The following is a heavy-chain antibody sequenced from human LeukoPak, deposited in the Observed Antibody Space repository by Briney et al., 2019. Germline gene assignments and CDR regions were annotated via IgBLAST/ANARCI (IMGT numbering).Heavy chain of an antibody. D-gene: IGHD2-15*01. CDR2: ISSSSSYI. CDR3: AKSGLNRFDY. V-gene: IGHV3-21*04. CDR1: GFTFSSYS. Sequence: GSLRLSCAASGFTFSSYSMNWVRQAPGKGLEWVSSISSSSSYIYYADSVKGRFTISRDDSENTLYLQMNSLRAEDTAVYYCAKSGLNRFDYWGQGTLVTVSS. J-gene: IGHJ4*02.